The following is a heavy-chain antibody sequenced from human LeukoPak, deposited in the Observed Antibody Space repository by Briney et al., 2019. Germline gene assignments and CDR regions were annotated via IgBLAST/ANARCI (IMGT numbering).Heavy chain of an antibody. CDR3: ARDLLRARYGLDV. Sequence: GGSLRLSCAASGFTFSDYSMNWVRQAPGKGLEWVSSISSTTSHIYYADSLRGRFTISRDNAKNSLYLQMNSLRAEDTAVYYCARDLLRARYGLDVWGQGTTVTVSS. V-gene: IGHV3-21*01. CDR2: ISSTTSHI. CDR1: GFTFSDYS. J-gene: IGHJ6*02.